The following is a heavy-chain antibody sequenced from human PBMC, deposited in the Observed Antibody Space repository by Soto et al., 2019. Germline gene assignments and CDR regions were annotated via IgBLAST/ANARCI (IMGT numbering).Heavy chain of an antibody. CDR2: TYHSGST. J-gene: IGHJ4*02. CDR3: ASHYCSGGSCIFDY. V-gene: IGHV4-30-2*01. Sequence: LARTCAGSGGSIRSAGYSWIWIRQPPGKALEWIGYTYHSGSTYYNPSLKSRVTISVDRSKNQFSLKLSSVTAADTAVYYCASHYCSGGSCIFDYWGQGNLVTGSS. D-gene: IGHD2-15*01. CDR1: GGSIRSAGYS.